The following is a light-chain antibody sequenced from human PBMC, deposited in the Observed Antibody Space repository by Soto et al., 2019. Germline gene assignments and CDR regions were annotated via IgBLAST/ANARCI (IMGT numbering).Light chain of an antibody. Sequence: QSVLTQPPSGSVAPGPCVTISCTRSSSNIVADYGVNCYHQFPATAPQLLSYGNDNRPSGVPDRFSGSKSDTSASLAVTGLQAEDEADYYCQSYASGLSAVLFGGGTKVTVL. V-gene: IGLV1-40*01. J-gene: IGLJ2*01. CDR2: GND. CDR3: QSYASGLSAVL. CDR1: SSNIVADYG.